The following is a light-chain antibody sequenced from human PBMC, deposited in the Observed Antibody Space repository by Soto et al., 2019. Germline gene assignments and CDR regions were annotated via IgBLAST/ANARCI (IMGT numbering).Light chain of an antibody. V-gene: IGKV1-8*01. J-gene: IGKJ1*01. CDR1: QGISSF. Sequence: SRIAQCASGSSAATRDWVALSGGASQGISSFLAWYQQKSGKAPKLLMYAASTLQSGVPSRFSGSGPGTDFTLTISSLQSEDFATYYGQQYYLYPRTFGQGTKVDIK. CDR3: QQYYLYPRT. CDR2: AAS.